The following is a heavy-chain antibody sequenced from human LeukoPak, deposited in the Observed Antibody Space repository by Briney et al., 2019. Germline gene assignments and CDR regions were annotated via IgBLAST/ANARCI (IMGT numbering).Heavy chain of an antibody. CDR2: INPNSGGT. CDR1: GYTFTAYY. CDR3: ARDRGGDAFDI. D-gene: IGHD3-10*01. Sequence: ASVKVSCKASGYTFTAYYMHLVRQAPGQGLEWMGWINPNSGGTKCTQNFQGRVTMTRDTSISTAYMELSSLRSDDTAVYYCARDRGGDAFDIWGQGTMVTISS. V-gene: IGHV1-2*02. J-gene: IGHJ3*02.